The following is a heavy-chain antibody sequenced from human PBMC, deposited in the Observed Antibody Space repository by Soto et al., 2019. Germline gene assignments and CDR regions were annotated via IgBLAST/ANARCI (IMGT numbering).Heavy chain of an antibody. CDR3: ARGRRELWSHYYYYYGMDV. Sequence: GASVKVSCKASGGTFSSYAISWVRQAPGQGLEWMGGIIPIFGTANYAQKFQGRVTITADESTSTAYMELSSLRSEDTAVYYCARGRRELWSHYYYYYGMDVWGQGTTVTVSS. J-gene: IGHJ6*02. CDR2: IIPIFGTA. V-gene: IGHV1-69*13. D-gene: IGHD5-18*01. CDR1: GGTFSSYA.